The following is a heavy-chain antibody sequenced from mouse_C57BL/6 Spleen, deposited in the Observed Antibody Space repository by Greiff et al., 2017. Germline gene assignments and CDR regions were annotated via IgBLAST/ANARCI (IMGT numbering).Heavy chain of an antibody. V-gene: IGHV1-58*01. D-gene: IGHD2-5*01. CDR2: IYIGNGYT. CDR1: GYTFTSYG. Sequence: EVKVVESGAELVRPGSSVKMSCKTSGYTFTSYGINWVKQRPGQGLEWIGYIYIGNGYTEYNEKFKGKATLTSDTSSSTAYMQLSSLTSEDSAIYFCARSSYYSNFYWYFDVWGTGTTVTVSS. J-gene: IGHJ1*03. CDR3: ARSSYYSNFYWYFDV.